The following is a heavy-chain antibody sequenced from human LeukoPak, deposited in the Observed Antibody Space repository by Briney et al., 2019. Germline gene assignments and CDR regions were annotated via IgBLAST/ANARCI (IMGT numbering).Heavy chain of an antibody. CDR3: ARGGAAFAESVY. V-gene: IGHV3-7*01. Sequence: GGSLRLSCVASGFTLSSYWMSWVRQAPGKGLEWVANIDGDGSTAAYVDSLKGRFTISRDNAKNSLYLQMNNLRVEDTAVYYCARGGAAFAESVYWGQGTLVTVSS. CDR1: GFTLSSYW. CDR2: IDGDGSTA. J-gene: IGHJ4*02. D-gene: IGHD3-3*01.